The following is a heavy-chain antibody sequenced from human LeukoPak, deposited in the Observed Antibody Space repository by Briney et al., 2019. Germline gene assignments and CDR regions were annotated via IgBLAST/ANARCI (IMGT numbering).Heavy chain of an antibody. CDR3: AKDYDDKFDY. Sequence: PGGSLRLSCAASGFTLSSYGMHWVRQAPGKGLEWVAFIRYDGSNKYYADSVKGRFTISRDNSKNTLYLQMDSLRAEDTALYYCAKDYDDKFDYWGQGTLVTVSS. J-gene: IGHJ4*02. CDR1: GFTLSSYG. V-gene: IGHV3-30*02. D-gene: IGHD3-9*01. CDR2: IRYDGSNK.